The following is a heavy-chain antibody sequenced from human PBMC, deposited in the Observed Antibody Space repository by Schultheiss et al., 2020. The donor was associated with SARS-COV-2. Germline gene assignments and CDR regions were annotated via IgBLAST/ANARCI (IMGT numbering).Heavy chain of an antibody. V-gene: IGHV3-30*03. CDR2: ISYDGSNK. J-gene: IGHJ4*02. Sequence: GGSLRLSCAASGFTFSSYGMHWVRQAPGKGLEWVAVISYDGSNKYYADSVKGRFTISRDNSKNALYLQMNSLRAEDTAVYYCASEYSSGCYYFDYWGQGTLVTVSS. CDR3: ASEYSSGCYYFDY. CDR1: GFTFSSYG. D-gene: IGHD6-19*01.